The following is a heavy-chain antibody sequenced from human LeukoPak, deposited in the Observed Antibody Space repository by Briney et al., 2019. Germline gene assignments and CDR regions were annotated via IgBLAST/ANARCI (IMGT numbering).Heavy chain of an antibody. Sequence: SVKVSCKASGGTFSSYAISWVRQAPGQGLEWMGGIIPIFGTANYAQKFQGRVTITTDESTSTAYMELSSLRSEDTAVYYCARGRAPQLILFDYWGQGTLVTVSS. V-gene: IGHV1-69*05. CDR2: IIPIFGTA. CDR3: ARGRAPQLILFDY. CDR1: GGTFSSYA. D-gene: IGHD6-6*01. J-gene: IGHJ4*02.